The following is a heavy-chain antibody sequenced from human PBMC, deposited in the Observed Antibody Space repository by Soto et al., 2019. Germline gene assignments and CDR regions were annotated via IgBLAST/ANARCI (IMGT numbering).Heavy chain of an antibody. CDR2: ISGSTSYT. CDR1: GFTFSDYY. V-gene: IGHV3-11*06. J-gene: IGHJ5*02. D-gene: IGHD2-15*01. Sequence: GGSLRLSCAASGFTFSDYYMSWIRQAPGKGLEWVSYISGSTSYTNYADSVKGRFTISRDNAKNSLYLQMNSLRAEDTAVYYCARDMEVAPTNWFDPWGQGTLVTVSS. CDR3: ARDMEVAPTNWFDP.